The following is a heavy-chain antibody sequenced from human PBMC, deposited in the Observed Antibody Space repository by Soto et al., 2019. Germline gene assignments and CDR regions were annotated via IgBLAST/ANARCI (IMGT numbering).Heavy chain of an antibody. J-gene: IGHJ4*02. CDR3: ARLDIVVVVAATGEFFDY. D-gene: IGHD2-15*01. Sequence: KLGGSLRLSCAASGFTFSDYYMSWIRQAPGKGLEWVSYISSSGSTIYYADSVKGRFTISRDNAKNSLYLQMNSLRAEDTAVYYCARLDIVVVVAATGEFFDYWGQGTLVTVSS. CDR1: GFTFSDYY. CDR2: ISSSGSTI. V-gene: IGHV3-11*01.